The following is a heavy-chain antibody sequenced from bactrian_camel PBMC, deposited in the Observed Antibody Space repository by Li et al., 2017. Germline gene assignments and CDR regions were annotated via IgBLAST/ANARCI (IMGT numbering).Heavy chain of an antibody. D-gene: IGHD7*01. Sequence: VQLVESGGGSVQAGGSLRLSCEVSEYYYNGYCLGWYRQAPGKERELVSTISSGAINYADSVKGRFTISQDNAKNTLYLEMNSLKVEDTAMYYCAADFVNLQLARSYRYWGQGTQVTVS. V-gene: IGHV3S55*01. CDR2: ISSGAI. J-gene: IGHJ4*01. CDR3: AADFVNLQLARSYRY. CDR1: EYYYNGYC.